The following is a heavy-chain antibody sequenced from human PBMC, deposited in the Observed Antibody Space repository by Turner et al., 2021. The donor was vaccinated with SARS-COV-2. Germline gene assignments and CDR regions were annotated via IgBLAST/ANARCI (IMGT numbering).Heavy chain of an antibody. D-gene: IGHD5-18*01. Sequence: QVQLQESGPGLVKPSQTLSLTRPVSGGSISSGGYYWSWIRQHPGKGLEWIGNIYYSGSTYYNSSLKSRVTISVDTSKNQFSLKLSSVTAADTAVYYCAGQLWLRGAFDIWGQGTMVTVSS. CDR1: GGSISSGGYY. CDR2: IYYSGST. J-gene: IGHJ3*02. CDR3: AGQLWLRGAFDI. V-gene: IGHV4-31*03.